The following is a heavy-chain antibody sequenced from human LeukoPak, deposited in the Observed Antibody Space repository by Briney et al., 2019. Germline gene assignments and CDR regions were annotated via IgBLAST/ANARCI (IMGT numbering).Heavy chain of an antibody. Sequence: PSETLSLTCTVSGGSISSYYWSWIRQPPGKGLEWIGYIYYSGSTNYNPSLKSRVTISVDTSKNQFSLKLSSVTAADTAVYYCARGMNYYGSGSSYGMDVWGQGTTVTVSS. V-gene: IGHV4-59*12. CDR3: ARGMNYYGSGSSYGMDV. J-gene: IGHJ6*02. CDR2: IYYSGST. CDR1: GGSISSYY. D-gene: IGHD3-10*01.